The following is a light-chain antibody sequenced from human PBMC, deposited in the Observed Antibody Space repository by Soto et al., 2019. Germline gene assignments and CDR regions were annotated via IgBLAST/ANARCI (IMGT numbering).Light chain of an antibody. V-gene: IGLV1-40*01. CDR3: QSYDSRLTAYV. CDR1: NSNMGAGFD. CDR2: VKH. J-gene: IGLJ1*01. Sequence: QSVLTQPPSGSGAPGQTVTISCTGSNSNMGAGFDVPWYYQVPGTAPKLLIYVKHNRPSGVPGRFSASKSGNSASLAITGLQAEDEAHYYCQSYDSRLTAYVFGSGTKVTVL.